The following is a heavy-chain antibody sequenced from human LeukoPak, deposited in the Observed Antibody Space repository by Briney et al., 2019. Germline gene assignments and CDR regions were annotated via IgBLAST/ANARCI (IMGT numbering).Heavy chain of an antibody. CDR2: INPSGGST. D-gene: IGHD1-1*01. CDR1: GYTFTSYY. V-gene: IGHV1-46*01. CDR3: AREHEDGWNDHLINY. J-gene: IGHJ4*02. Sequence: ASVKVSCRASGYTFTSYYMHWVRQAPGQGLEWMGIINPSGGSTSYAQKFQGRVTMTRDTSTSTVYMELSSLRSEDTAVYYCAREHEDGWNDHLINYWGQGTLVTVSS.